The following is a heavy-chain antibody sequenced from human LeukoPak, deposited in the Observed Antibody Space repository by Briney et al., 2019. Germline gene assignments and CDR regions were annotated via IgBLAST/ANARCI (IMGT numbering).Heavy chain of an antibody. D-gene: IGHD1-1*01. Sequence: ASVKVSCKASGYTFTNYYVHWVRQAPGQGLEWVGWISAYNDNTKYSQNLQGRVTMTTDTSTSAAYLELRSLRSDDTAVYYCARAFKLEPYYFDCWAREPWSPSPQ. J-gene: IGHJ4*02. CDR3: ARAFKLEPYYFDC. CDR1: GYTFTNYY. CDR2: ISAYNDNT. V-gene: IGHV1-18*04.